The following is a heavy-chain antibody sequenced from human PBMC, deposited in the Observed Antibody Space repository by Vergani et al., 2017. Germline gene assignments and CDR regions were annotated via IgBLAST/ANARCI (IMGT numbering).Heavy chain of an antibody. CDR3: ARRGTMGGSDFDY. D-gene: IGHD3-16*01. V-gene: IGHV3-21*01. CDR1: GFTFSSYS. CDR2: ISSSSSYI. Sequence: EVQLVESGGGLVKPGGSLRLSCAASGFTFSSYSMNWVRQAPGKGLEWVSSISSSSSYIYYADSVKGRFTISRENAKNSLYLQMNSLRAEDTAVYYCARRGTMGGSDFDYWGQGTLVTVSS. J-gene: IGHJ4*02.